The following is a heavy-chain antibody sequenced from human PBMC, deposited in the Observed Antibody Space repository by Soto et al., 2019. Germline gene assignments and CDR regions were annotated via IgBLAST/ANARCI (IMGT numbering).Heavy chain of an antibody. CDR2: TGSGTGPG. D-gene: IGHD2-15*01. J-gene: IGHJ4*02. V-gene: IGHV1-69*06. CDR1: GGSLSTNP. CDR3: ARRDSGGFYRFFDS. Sequence: GASVKVSCKASGGSLSTNPISWVRQAPGQGLEWMGGTGSGTGPGNHAQKFQGRLTVTADKSTSTVYMELTNLSSEDTAVYYCARRDSGGFYRFFDSWRQGTLATVSS.